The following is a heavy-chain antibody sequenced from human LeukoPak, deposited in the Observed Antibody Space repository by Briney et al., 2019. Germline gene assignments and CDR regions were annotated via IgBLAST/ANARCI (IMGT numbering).Heavy chain of an antibody. J-gene: IGHJ4*02. D-gene: IGHD6-19*01. Sequence: EASVKVSCKASGYTFTSYGISWVRQAPGQGLEWMGWISAYNGNTNYAQKLQGRVTMTTDTSTSTAYMELRSLRSDDTAVYYCARDRGIAVAGTFDYWGQGTLVTVSS. CDR1: GYTFTSYG. V-gene: IGHV1-18*01. CDR2: ISAYNGNT. CDR3: ARDRGIAVAGTFDY.